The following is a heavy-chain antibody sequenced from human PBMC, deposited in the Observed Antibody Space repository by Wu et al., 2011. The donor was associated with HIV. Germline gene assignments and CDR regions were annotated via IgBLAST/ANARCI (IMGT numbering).Heavy chain of an antibody. V-gene: IGHV1-2*02. CDR3: ARDYNFWSGYYSIWDY. Sequence: YIHWFQGRVTMTRDTSINTAYMELSRLRSDDTAVYYCARDYNFWSGYYSIWDYWGQGTLVTVSS. J-gene: IGHJ4*02. D-gene: IGHD3-3*01.